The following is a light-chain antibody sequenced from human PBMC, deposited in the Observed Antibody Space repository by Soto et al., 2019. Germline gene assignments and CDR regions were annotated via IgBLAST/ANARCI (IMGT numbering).Light chain of an antibody. CDR1: SSNIGYNY. V-gene: IGLV1-47*01. CDR2: RND. CDR3: AAWDARLSGYV. J-gene: IGLJ1*01. Sequence: VLTQPPSASGTPGQRVTISCSGSSSNIGYNYAFWYQRLPGTAPKLLIYRNDQRPPGVPDRFSGSKSGTSASLAISGLRSEDEADYYCAAWDARLSGYVFGTGTKVTVL.